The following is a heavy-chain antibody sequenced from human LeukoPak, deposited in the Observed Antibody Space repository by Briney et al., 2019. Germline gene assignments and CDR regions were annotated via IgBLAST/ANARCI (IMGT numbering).Heavy chain of an antibody. Sequence: SETLSLTCTVSGGSISSHYWSWIRQPPGKGLELIGYIYYTGTTNYNPPLRSRVTMSVDTSRNQFSLRLSSVTAADTAVYYCARSHVEYYDILTGYRRNQNNWFDPWGQGTLVTVSS. J-gene: IGHJ5*02. CDR1: GGSISSHY. V-gene: IGHV4-59*11. CDR2: IYYTGTT. CDR3: ARSHVEYYDILTGYRRNQNNWFDP. D-gene: IGHD3-9*01.